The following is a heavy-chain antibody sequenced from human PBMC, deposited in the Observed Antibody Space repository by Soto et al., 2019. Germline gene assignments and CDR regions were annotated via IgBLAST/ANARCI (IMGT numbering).Heavy chain of an antibody. J-gene: IGHJ5*02. CDR1: RYIFTAYS. V-gene: IGHV1-2*02. CDR3: ASHDPGDRFDP. Sequence: ASVKVSCKASRYIFTAYSMHWVRQAPGQGLEWMGWINPNNGATHYGLSFQGRVTITRDTSISTAYMELSSLRSDDTAVYHCASHDPGDRFDPWGQGTLVTVSS. CDR2: INPNNGAT. D-gene: IGHD3-16*01.